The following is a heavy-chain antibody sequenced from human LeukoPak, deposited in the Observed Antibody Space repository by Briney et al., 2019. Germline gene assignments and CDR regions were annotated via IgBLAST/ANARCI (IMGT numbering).Heavy chain of an antibody. CDR1: GFTFSTYA. D-gene: IGHD2-21*01. CDR2: ISYDGSNE. CDR3: ARARVRGVSFFAY. V-gene: IGHV3-30*01. J-gene: IGHJ4*02. Sequence: GGSLRLSCEASGFTFSTYAMHWVRQAPGKGLEWVSEISYDGSNEYYADSVKGRFTISRGKSKNTLYLQMNSLTAEDSAVYYCARARVRGVSFFAYWGQGTLVTVSA.